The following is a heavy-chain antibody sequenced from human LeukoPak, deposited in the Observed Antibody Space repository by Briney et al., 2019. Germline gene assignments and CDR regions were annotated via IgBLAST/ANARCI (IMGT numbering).Heavy chain of an antibody. D-gene: IGHD3-22*01. CDR2: IYTSGST. Sequence: SKTLSLTCTVSGGSSSTYYWSWIRQPAGKGLEWIGRIYTSGSTNYNPSLKSRVTMSVDTSKNQFSLKLSSLTAADTAVYYCARAPIPYDRSRTDYRFDPWGQGTLVTVAS. CDR3: ARAPIPYDRSRTDYRFDP. CDR1: GGSSSTYY. V-gene: IGHV4-4*07. J-gene: IGHJ5*02.